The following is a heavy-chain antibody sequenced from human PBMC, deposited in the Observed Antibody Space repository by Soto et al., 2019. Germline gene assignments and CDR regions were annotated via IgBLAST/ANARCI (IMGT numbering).Heavy chain of an antibody. CDR2: VSSTGST. D-gene: IGHD2-8*02. V-gene: IGHV4-59*12. CDR3: ARDKITGLLDY. J-gene: IGHJ4*02. CDR1: GASITQYY. Sequence: PSETLSLTCTVSGASITQYYWNWIRQSPGKGLEWIVSVSSTGSTVYNPSLTSRVTISVDTSKNQFSLKLTSVTAADTAVYYCARDKITGLLDYWGQGTLVTVSS.